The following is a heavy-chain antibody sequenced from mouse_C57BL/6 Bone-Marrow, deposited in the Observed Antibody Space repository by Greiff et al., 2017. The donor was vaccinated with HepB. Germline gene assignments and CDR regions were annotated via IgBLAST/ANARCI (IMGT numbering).Heavy chain of an antibody. D-gene: IGHD4-1*01. CDR2: IDPSDSYT. V-gene: IGHV1-59*01. Sequence: QVQLKQPGAELVRPGTSVKLSCKASGYTFTSYWMHWVKQRPGQGLEWIGVIDPSDSYTNYNQKFKGKATLTVDTSSSTAYMQLSSLTSEDSAVYYSARWALAGSLYCDYWGQGTTLTDSS. J-gene: IGHJ2*01. CDR1: GYTFTSYW. CDR3: ARWALAGSLYCDY.